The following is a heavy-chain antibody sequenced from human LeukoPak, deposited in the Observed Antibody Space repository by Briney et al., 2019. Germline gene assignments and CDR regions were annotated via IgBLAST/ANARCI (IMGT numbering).Heavy chain of an antibody. CDR1: GFTFSSYS. V-gene: IGHV3-48*01. CDR3: ARGGYKRGDGFDI. D-gene: IGHD5-24*01. CDR2: ISSSSSTI. J-gene: IGHJ3*02. Sequence: PGGSLRLSCAASGFTFSSYSMNWVRQAPGKGLEWVSYISSSSSTIYYADSVKGRSTISRDNAKNSLYLQMHSLRAEDTAVYYCARGGYKRGDGFDIWGQGTMVTVSS.